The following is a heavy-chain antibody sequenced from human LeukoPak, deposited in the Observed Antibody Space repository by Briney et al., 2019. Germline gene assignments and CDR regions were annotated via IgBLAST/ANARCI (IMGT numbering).Heavy chain of an antibody. CDR1: GDFIRSSNYY. CDR2: IYYSGST. V-gene: IGHV4-39*01. CDR3: ARVGVVVVASIDY. J-gene: IGHJ4*02. D-gene: IGHD2-15*01. Sequence: SETLSLTCSVSGDFIRSSNYYWGWIRQPPGKGLEWIGSIYYSGSTYYNPSLNSRVTISVDTSKNQFSLKVGSVTAADTAVYYCARVGVVVVASIDYWGQGTLVTVSS.